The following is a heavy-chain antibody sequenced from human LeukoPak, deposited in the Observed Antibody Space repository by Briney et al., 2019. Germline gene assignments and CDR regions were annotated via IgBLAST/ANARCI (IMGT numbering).Heavy chain of an antibody. CDR1: GGSISISSSY. V-gene: IGHV4-39*07. CDR3: AREDDTIADNTFDI. D-gene: IGHD6-13*01. J-gene: IGHJ3*02. Sequence: PSETLSLTCTVSGGSISISSSYWGWIRQPPGKGLEWVGSVHYSGNTFYNPSLKSRVTISLDTSKNHFSLKVHSVTAADTAVYYRAREDDTIADNTFDIWGQGTVVTVSS. CDR2: VHYSGNT.